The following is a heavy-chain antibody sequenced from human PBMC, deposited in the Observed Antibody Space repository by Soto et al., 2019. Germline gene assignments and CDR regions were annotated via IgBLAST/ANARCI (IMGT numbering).Heavy chain of an antibody. J-gene: IGHJ4*02. CDR3: ARGREYYGSGSYSGPFDY. CDR2: ISYDGSNK. V-gene: IGHV3-30-3*01. CDR1: GFTFSSYA. D-gene: IGHD3-10*01. Sequence: GGSLRLSCAASGFTFSSYAMHWVRQAPGKGLEWVAVISYDGSNKYYADSVKGRFTISRDNSKNTLYLQMISLRAEDTAVYYCARGREYYGSGSYSGPFDYWGQGTLVTVSS.